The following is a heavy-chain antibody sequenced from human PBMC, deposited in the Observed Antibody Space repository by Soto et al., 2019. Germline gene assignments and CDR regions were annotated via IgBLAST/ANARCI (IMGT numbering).Heavy chain of an antibody. CDR1: GFTFSTYS. CDR2: ISSSSSTI. D-gene: IGHD2-15*01. V-gene: IGHV3-48*01. J-gene: IGHJ4*02. Sequence: PGGSLRLSCAASGFTFSTYSMNWVRQAPGKGLEWVSYISSSSSTIFYTDSVKGRFTVSRDNAKNSLYLQMNSLRAEDTALYYCAKDSRKWVVVVAALYYFDYWGQGTLVTVSS. CDR3: AKDSRKWVVVVAALYYFDY.